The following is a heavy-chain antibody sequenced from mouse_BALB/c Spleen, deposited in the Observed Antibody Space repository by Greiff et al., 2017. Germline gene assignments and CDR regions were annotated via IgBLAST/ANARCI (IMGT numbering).Heavy chain of an antibody. CDR2: IWGGGST. J-gene: IGHJ3*01. D-gene: IGHD2-4*01. CDR3: ARNYDYDYDVAY. V-gene: IGHV2-6-4*01. CDR1: GFSLSRYS. Sequence: VQGVESGPGLVAPSQSLSITCTVSGFSLSRYSVHWVRQPPGKGLEWLGMIWGGGSTDYNSALKSRLSISKDNSKSQVFLKMNSLQTDDTAMYCCARNYDYDYDVAYWGQGTLVTVSA.